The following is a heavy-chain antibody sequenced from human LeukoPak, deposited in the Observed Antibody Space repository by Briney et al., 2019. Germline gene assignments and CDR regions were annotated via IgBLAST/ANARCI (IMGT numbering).Heavy chain of an antibody. CDR3: ARVYQSAEYYFDY. J-gene: IGHJ4*02. CDR1: GGSIDSYY. V-gene: IGHV4-59*01. CDR2: IYYTGST. Sequence: PSETLSLTCTVSGGSIDSYYWSWIRQPPGKGLEWIGYIYYTGSTEYHPSLKSRVTISLDTSKNQFSLKLTSVTTADTAVYYCARVYQSAEYYFDYWGQGNLVSVSS. D-gene: IGHD2-2*01.